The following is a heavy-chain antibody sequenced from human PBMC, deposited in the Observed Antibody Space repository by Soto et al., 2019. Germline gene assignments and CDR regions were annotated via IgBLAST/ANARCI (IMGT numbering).Heavy chain of an antibody. CDR2: ITFSSLYI. J-gene: IGHJ5*02. V-gene: IGHV3-21*02. CDR3: ARSGDVAVGWFDP. D-gene: IGHD3-10*01. Sequence: EVQLVESGGGLVKPGQSLRLSCTASGFNFSAYGMSWVRQAPGKGLEWVSSITFSSLYIYYEESVRGRFVISRDDSKNSLFLQMESLKTEDTAFYYCARSGDVAVGWFDPWGQGTQVTVSS. CDR1: GFNFSAYG.